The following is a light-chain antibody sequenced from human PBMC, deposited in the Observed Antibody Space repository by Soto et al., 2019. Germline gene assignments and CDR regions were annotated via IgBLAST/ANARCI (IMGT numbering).Light chain of an antibody. CDR3: QQSYSPPWT. CDR2: AGS. Sequence: DIQMTHSPSSLSASVGDRVTITCRASQSINNYVNWYQQKPGKATKLLIYAGSSSQRGVPSRFSGSGSGTDCTLTSSCLQPEDFASYYCQQSYSPPWTLGQGTKVEIQ. J-gene: IGKJ1*01. V-gene: IGKV1-39*01. CDR1: QSINNY.